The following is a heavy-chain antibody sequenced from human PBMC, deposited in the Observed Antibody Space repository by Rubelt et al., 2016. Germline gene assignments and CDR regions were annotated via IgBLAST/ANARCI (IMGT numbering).Heavy chain of an antibody. V-gene: IGHV4-34*01. D-gene: IGHD6-6*01. CDR1: GGSFSGYY. J-gene: IGHJ3*02. CDR3: ARDSGYSSSFAFDI. Sequence: QVQLQQWGAGLLKPSETLSLTCAVYGGSFSGYYWSWIRQPPGKGLEWIGEINHSGSTNYNPSLKSRVTISVDTSKNQFSLKLSSVTAADTAVYYCARDSGYSSSFAFDIWGQGTMVTVSS. CDR2: INHSGST.